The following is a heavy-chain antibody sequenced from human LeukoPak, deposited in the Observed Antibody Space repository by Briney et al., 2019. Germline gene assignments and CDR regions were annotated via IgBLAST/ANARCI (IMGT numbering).Heavy chain of an antibody. V-gene: IGHV3-21*01. CDR1: EFSFKTYT. CDR3: AREGNDYYYDQ. Sequence: GGSLRLSCAASEFSFKTYTMNWVRQAPGKGLEWVSSVNPSHHYKYYADSVKGRFTISRDNAKSSLYLQVASLRGDDTATYYCAREGNDYYYDQWGQGTLVTVSP. D-gene: IGHD3-16*01. CDR2: VNPSHHYK. J-gene: IGHJ4*02.